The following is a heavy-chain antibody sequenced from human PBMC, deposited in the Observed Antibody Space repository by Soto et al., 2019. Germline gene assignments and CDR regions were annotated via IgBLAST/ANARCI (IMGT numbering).Heavy chain of an antibody. V-gene: IGHV1-69*06. D-gene: IGHD2-15*01. CDR1: GGTFSSYA. CDR2: IIPIFGTA. CDR3: ARREYCSGGSCYGRYY. J-gene: IGHJ4*02. Sequence: SVKVSCKASGGTFSSYAISWVRQAPGQGLEWMGGIIPIFGTANYAQKFQGRVTITADKSTSTAYMELSSLRSEDTAVYYCARREYCSGGSCYGRYYWGQGTLVTVSS.